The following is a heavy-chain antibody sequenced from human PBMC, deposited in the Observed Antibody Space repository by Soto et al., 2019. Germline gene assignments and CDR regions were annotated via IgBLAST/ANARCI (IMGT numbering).Heavy chain of an antibody. D-gene: IGHD2-2*01. CDR1: GGSFSSYY. Sequence: QVQLQQWGAGLLKPSETLSLTCAVYGGSFSSYYWTWIRQPQGKGLEWIGEINHSGSTYYNPSVKGRVAMSVDTSKNQFSLKLSSVTAADTAVYYCAIPRTSSVRYLYGMDVWGQGTTGSV. V-gene: IGHV4-34*01. CDR3: AIPRTSSVRYLYGMDV. CDR2: INHSGST. J-gene: IGHJ6*02.